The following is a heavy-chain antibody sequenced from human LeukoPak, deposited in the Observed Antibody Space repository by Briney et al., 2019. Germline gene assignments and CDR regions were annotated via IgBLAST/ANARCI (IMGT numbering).Heavy chain of an antibody. CDR1: GYSFTSYW. Sequence: GESLKISCKGSGYSFTSYWIGWVRQMPGKGMEWMGIIYAADSDTRYSPSFQGQVTISADKSISTAYLQWSGLKVSDTAMYYCARLEFGGLYTWGQGTLVTVSS. D-gene: IGHD3-10*01. J-gene: IGHJ5*02. CDR2: IYAADSDT. V-gene: IGHV5-51*01. CDR3: ARLEFGGLYT.